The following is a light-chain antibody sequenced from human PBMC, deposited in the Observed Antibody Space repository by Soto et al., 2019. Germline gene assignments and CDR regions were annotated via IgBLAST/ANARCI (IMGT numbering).Light chain of an antibody. CDR3: QQYYGTPVT. J-gene: IGKJ4*01. CDR1: QTISSW. Sequence: DIQMTQSPSTLYASVGDRVTITCRASQTISSWLAWYRQKPGKAPDLLIYDASKLQSGVPASFSGSESGTEFTLTIASLQAEDVAVYYCQQYYGTPVTFGGGTKVDIK. V-gene: IGKV1-5*01. CDR2: DAS.